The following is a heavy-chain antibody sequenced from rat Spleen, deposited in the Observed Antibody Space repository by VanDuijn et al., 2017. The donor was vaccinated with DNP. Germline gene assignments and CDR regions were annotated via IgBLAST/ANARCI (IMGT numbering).Heavy chain of an antibody. V-gene: IGHV5-22*01. CDR1: GFTFSDYY. Sequence: EVQLVESGGGLVQPGRSLKLSCAASGFTFSDYYMAWVRQAPKKGLEWVASISYEGSSTYYGDSVKGRFTISRDNAKSTLYLQMNSLRSEDTATYYCARQVYYSASFDYWGQGVMVTVSS. CDR3: ARQVYYSASFDY. J-gene: IGHJ2*01. D-gene: IGHD1-1*01. CDR2: ISYEGSST.